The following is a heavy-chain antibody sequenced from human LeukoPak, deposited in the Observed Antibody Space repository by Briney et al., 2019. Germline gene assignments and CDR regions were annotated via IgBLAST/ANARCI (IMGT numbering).Heavy chain of an antibody. V-gene: IGHV3-30*14. CDR3: ARGGSYLSAFDI. J-gene: IGHJ3*02. Sequence: GGSLRLSCAASGFTFNNYAMHWVRQAPGKGLEWVAVTSYDERNKYYTDSVKGRFTISRDNSKNTLYLQMNSLRAEDTAVYYCARGGSYLSAFDIWGQGTMVAVSS. D-gene: IGHD1-26*01. CDR1: GFTFNNYA. CDR2: TSYDERNK.